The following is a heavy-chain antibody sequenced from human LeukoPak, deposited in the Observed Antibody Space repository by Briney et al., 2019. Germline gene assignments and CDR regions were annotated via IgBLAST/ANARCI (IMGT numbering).Heavy chain of an antibody. Sequence: GASVKVCCKASGGTFISYAISWVRQAPGQGLEWMGGIIPIFGTANYAQKFQGRVTITADESTSTAYMELSSLRSEDTAVYYCARSYCSSTSCYPFDYWSQGTLVTLSS. CDR2: IIPIFGTA. J-gene: IGHJ4*02. CDR3: ARSYCSSTSCYPFDY. V-gene: IGHV1-69*13. CDR1: GGTFISYA. D-gene: IGHD2-2*01.